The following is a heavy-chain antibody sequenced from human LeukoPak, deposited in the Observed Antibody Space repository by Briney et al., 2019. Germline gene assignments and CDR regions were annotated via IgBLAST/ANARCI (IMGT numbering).Heavy chain of an antibody. D-gene: IGHD5-24*01. CDR3: ARTRRDGYNPVDY. Sequence: PSQTLSLTCTVSGGSISSGDYYWSWIRQPPGKGLEWIGYIYYSRSTYYNPSLKSRVTISVDTSKNQFSLKLSSVTAADTAVYYCARTRRDGYNPVDYWGQGTLVTVSS. V-gene: IGHV4-30-4*08. CDR1: GGSISSGDYY. J-gene: IGHJ4*02. CDR2: IYYSRST.